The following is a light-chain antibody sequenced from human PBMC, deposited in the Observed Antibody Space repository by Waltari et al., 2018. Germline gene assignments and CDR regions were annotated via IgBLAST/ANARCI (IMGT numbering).Light chain of an antibody. CDR1: SSNVGGYKY. Sequence: QSALTQPASVSGSPGPSITISCTGTSSNVGGYKYVSGYQQHPGKAPKVMIYDVSKRPSGVSNRFSGSKSGNTASLTISGLQAEDEADYYCSSYTSSNTYVFGTGTKVTVL. CDR2: DVS. J-gene: IGLJ1*01. CDR3: SSYTSSNTYV. V-gene: IGLV2-14*01.